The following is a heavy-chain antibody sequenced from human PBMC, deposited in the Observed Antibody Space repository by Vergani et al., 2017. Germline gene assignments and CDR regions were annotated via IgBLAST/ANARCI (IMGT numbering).Heavy chain of an antibody. CDR3: AKDWSDPPYAFDI. CDR2: IRYDGSNK. CDR1: GFTFSSYG. J-gene: IGHJ3*02. Sequence: QVQLVESGGGVVQPGGSLRLSCAASGFTFSSYGMHWVRQAPGKGLEWVAFIRYDGSNKYYADSGKGRFTISRDNSKNTLYLQMNSLRAEDTAVYYCAKDWSDPPYAFDIWGQGTMVTVSS. V-gene: IGHV3-30*02.